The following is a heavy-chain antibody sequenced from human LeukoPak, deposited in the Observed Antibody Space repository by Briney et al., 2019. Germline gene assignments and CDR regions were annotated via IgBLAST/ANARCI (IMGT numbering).Heavy chain of an antibody. CDR2: ISGSGGST. V-gene: IGHV3-23*01. CDR1: GFSFRSYG. J-gene: IGHJ4*02. CDR3: AKGIGSGHFDY. Sequence: PGGSLRLSCAASGFSFRSYGMSWVRQAPGKGLEWVSTISGSGGSTYYADSVKGRFTISRDNSKNTLYLQMNSLRAEDTAVYYCAKGIGSGHFDYWGQGTLVTVSS. D-gene: IGHD3-10*01.